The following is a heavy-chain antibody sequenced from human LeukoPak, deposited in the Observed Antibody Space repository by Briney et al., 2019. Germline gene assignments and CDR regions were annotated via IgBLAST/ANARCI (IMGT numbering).Heavy chain of an antibody. J-gene: IGHJ4*02. CDR1: GYIFTSYY. D-gene: IGHD5-18*01. CDR3: AREAGTAMAPFDY. CDR2: INPSGGST. V-gene: IGHV1-46*01. Sequence: GASVKVSCKASGYIFTSYYIHWVRQAPGQGLEWMGIINPSGGSTSYAQKFQGRVTMTRDTSTSTVYMELSSLRSEDTAVYYCAREAGTAMAPFDYWGQGTLVTVSS.